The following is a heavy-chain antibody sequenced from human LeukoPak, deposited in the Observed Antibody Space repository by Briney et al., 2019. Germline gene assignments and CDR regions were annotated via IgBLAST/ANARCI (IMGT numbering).Heavy chain of an antibody. Sequence: PGGSLRLSCAASGFTVSSSYMSWVRQAPGKGLEWVSVIYSDGSTYYADSVKGRFTISRDNSKNTLYLQMNSLRAEDTAVYYCARAEAGYYFDYWGQGTLVTVSS. J-gene: IGHJ4*02. CDR3: ARAEAGYYFDY. V-gene: IGHV3-53*05. CDR1: GFTVSSSY. CDR2: IYSDGST.